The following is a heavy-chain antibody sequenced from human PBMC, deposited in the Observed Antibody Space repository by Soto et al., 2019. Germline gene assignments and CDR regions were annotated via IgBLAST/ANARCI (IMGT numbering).Heavy chain of an antibody. D-gene: IGHD4-17*01. CDR1: GYTLTELS. CDR2: VDPEDGKT. Sequence: QVQLVQSGAEVKKPGASVKVSCKVSGYTLTELSMHWVRQAPGKGLQWMGRVDPEDGKTIYAQKFQGRVTMTEDTSTDTAYMELSSLRSEDTAVYYCATGARTVTTLPGGCWFDPWGQGTLVTVSS. CDR3: ATGARTVTTLPGGCWFDP. J-gene: IGHJ5*02. V-gene: IGHV1-24*01.